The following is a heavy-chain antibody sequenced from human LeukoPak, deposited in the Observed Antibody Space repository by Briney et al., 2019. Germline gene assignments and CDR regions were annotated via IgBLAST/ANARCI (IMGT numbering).Heavy chain of an antibody. CDR3: TREVSGSQDY. Sequence: SETLSLTCAVYGGSFSGYYWGWIRQPPGKGLEWIGSIYHSGSTYYNPSLKSRVTISVDTSKNQFSLNLTSVTAADTAVYYCTREVSGSQDYWGQGTLVTVSS. V-gene: IGHV4-34*11. CDR2: IYHSGST. CDR1: GGSFSGYY. J-gene: IGHJ4*02. D-gene: IGHD3-22*01.